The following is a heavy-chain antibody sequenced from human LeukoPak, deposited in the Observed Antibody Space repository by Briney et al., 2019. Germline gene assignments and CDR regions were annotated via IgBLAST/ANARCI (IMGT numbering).Heavy chain of an antibody. V-gene: IGHV4-34*01. CDR1: GGSFSGYC. J-gene: IGHJ4*02. CDR3: ARVGYSYGSYYFDY. Sequence: SETLSLTCAVYGGSFSGYCWSWIRQPPGKGLEWIGEINHSGSTNYNPSLKSRVTISVDTSKNQFSLKLSSVTAADTAVYYCARVGYSYGSYYFDYWGQGTLVTVSS. D-gene: IGHD5-18*01. CDR2: INHSGST.